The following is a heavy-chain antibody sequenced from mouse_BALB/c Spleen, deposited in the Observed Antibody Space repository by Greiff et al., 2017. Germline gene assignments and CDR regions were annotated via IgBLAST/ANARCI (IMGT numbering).Heavy chain of an antibody. CDR1: GFTFSSYG. J-gene: IGHJ4*01. CDR2: ISSGGSYT. CDR3: ASLYGFYAMDY. V-gene: IGHV5-6*01. Sequence: EVQLQESGGDLVKPGGSLKLSCAASGFTFSSYGMSWVRQTPDKRLEWVATISSGGSYTYYPDSVKGRFTISRDNAKNTLYLQMSSLKSEDTAMYYCASLYGFYAMDYWGQGTSVTVSS. D-gene: IGHD2-2*01.